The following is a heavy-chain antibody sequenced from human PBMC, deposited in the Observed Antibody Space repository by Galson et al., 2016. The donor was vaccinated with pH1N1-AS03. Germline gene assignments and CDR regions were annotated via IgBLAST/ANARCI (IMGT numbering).Heavy chain of an antibody. D-gene: IGHD6-13*01. J-gene: IGHJ4*02. CDR2: IRWDRAT. Sequence: SLRLSCAATGFTFDYYAMHWIRQRPGKGLEWVSGIRWDRATGYADSVQGRFTISRDQAKTSLYLQMTSLKIEDTALYYCVRDMGTTTAASGFWGQGILVTVSS. CDR1: GFTFDYYA. V-gene: IGHV3-9*01. CDR3: VRDMGTTTAASGF.